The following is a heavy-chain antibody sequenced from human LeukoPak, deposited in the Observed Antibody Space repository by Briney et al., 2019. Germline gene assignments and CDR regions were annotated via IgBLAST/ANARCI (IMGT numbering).Heavy chain of an antibody. V-gene: IGHV3-74*01. Sequence: GGSLRLSCAATGFTFSSYWMHWVRPAPGKGLVWVSRINSDGSSTSYADSVKGRFTISRDNAKNTLYLQMNSLRAEDTAVYYCARDHLSSGSSPDYYYYYYMDVWGKGTTVTISS. D-gene: IGHD6-19*01. CDR2: INSDGSST. CDR1: GFTFSSYW. J-gene: IGHJ6*03. CDR3: ARDHLSSGSSPDYYYYYYMDV.